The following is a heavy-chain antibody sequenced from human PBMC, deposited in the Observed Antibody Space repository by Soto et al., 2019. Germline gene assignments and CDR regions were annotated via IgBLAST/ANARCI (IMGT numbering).Heavy chain of an antibody. CDR1: GYTFTGYY. J-gene: IGHJ4*02. Sequence: ASFKVSFKASGYTFTGYYMHWVRQAPVQGLEWMGWINPNSGGTNYAQKFQGRVTMTRDTSISTAYMELSRLRSDDTAVYYCARTAREHYYDRGFDYWGQGTLVTVSS. CDR2: INPNSGGT. V-gene: IGHV1-2*02. CDR3: ARTAREHYYDRGFDY. D-gene: IGHD3-22*01.